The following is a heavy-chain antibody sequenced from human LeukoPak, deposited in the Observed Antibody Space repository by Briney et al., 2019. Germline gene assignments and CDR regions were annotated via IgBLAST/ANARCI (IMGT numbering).Heavy chain of an antibody. V-gene: IGHV4-39*01. CDR1: GGSISSSSYY. J-gene: IGHJ4*02. CDR2: IYYSGST. Sequence: SETLSLTCTVSGGSISSSSYYWGWIRQPPGKGLEWIGSIYYSGSTYYNPSLKSRVTISVDTSKNQFSLKLSSVTAADTAVYYCATDAWGYYDSSGYYRQADYWGPGTLVTVSS. CDR3: ATDAWGYYDSSGYYRQADY. D-gene: IGHD3-22*01.